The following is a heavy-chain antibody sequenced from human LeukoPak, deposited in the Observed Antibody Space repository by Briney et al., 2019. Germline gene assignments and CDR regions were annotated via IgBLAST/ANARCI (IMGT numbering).Heavy chain of an antibody. J-gene: IGHJ5*02. Sequence: GGSLRLSCAASGFTFNSYWMSWFRQAPGKGLEWVANIKKDGSEKNYVDSVKGRFTISRDNAKNSLYLQMDSLRAEDTAVYYCARFISLGAWGQGTLVTVSS. D-gene: IGHD3-16*01. CDR1: GFTFNSYW. CDR2: IKKDGSEK. CDR3: ARFISLGA. V-gene: IGHV3-7*01.